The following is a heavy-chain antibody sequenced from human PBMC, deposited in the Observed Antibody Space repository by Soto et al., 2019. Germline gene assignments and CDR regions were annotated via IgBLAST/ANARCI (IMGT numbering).Heavy chain of an antibody. J-gene: IGHJ4*02. Sequence: SETLSLTCSVSGRSMSSNYWSWIRQSPDKGLEWLGYVFYGGTDYNPSLGGRVSMSVETSKSQFSLKLTSVTVADTAVYYCARTDNVGYYPYFGQGTLVTVSS. CDR3: ARTDNVGYYPY. CDR2: VFYGGT. V-gene: IGHV4-59*01. CDR1: GRSMSSNY. D-gene: IGHD3-3*01.